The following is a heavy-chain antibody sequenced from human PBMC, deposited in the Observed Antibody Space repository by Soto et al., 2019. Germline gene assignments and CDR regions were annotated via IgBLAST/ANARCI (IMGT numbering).Heavy chain of an antibody. V-gene: IGHV4-61*08. CDR2: IFYSGST. J-gene: IGHJ4*02. D-gene: IGHD3-9*01. CDR3: AREYYDVLTGYSRWDY. CDR1: GGSVNSGGNY. Sequence: PSETLSLTCTVSGGSVNSGGNYWSWIRQPPGKGLDWIGYIFYSGSTNYNPSLLSRVTISVDTSRNQFSLKLTSMTAADTAVYYCAREYYDVLTGYSRWDYWGQGTLVTVPS.